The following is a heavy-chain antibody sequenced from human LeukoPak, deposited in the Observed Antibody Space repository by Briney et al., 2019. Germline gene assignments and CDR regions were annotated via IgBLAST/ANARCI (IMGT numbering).Heavy chain of an antibody. Sequence: GGSLRLSCAASGFTFSSYGMHWVRQAPGKGLEWVAVISYDGSNKYYADSVKGRFTISRDNAKNSVYLQMNSLRAEDTAVYYCARVSPVATVGNWGQGTLVTVSS. J-gene: IGHJ4*02. CDR3: ARVSPVATVGN. CDR1: GFTFSSYG. CDR2: ISYDGSNK. V-gene: IGHV3-30*03. D-gene: IGHD5-12*01.